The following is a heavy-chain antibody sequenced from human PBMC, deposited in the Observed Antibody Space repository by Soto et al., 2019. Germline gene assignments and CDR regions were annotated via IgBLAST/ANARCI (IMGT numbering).Heavy chain of an antibody. V-gene: IGHV4-30-4*01. CDR1: GGSITRGTYY. CDR3: ARTPLTGNKRDYYFDY. CDR2: IYYSGST. J-gene: IGHJ4*02. D-gene: IGHD3-9*01. Sequence: PSETLSLACTVSGGSITRGTYYWCWIRQHPGKGLEWIGHIYYSGSTYYNPSLKSRVTISADTSKNQLSLKLSSVTAADTAVYYCARTPLTGNKRDYYFDYWGQGTLVTVSS.